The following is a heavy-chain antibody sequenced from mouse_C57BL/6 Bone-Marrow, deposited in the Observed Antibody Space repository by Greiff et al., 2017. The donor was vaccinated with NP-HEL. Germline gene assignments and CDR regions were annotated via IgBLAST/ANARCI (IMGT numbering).Heavy chain of an antibody. J-gene: IGHJ2*01. CDR2: ISSGSSTF. Sequence: EVQVVESGGGLVKPGGSLKLSCAASGFTFSDYGLHWVRQAPEKGLEWVAYISSGSSTFYYADTVKGRFTISRDTDKNTLFRQMTSLSAEDTAMYYCARRVTTVPCDNWGQGTTLTVSS. CDR3: ARRVTTVPCDN. V-gene: IGHV5-17*01. CDR1: GFTFSDYG. D-gene: IGHD1-1*01.